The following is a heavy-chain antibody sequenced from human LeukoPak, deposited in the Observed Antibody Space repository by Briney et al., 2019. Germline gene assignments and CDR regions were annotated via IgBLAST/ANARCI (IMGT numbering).Heavy chain of an antibody. V-gene: IGHV3-23*01. CDR1: GFTFSSYG. J-gene: IGHJ3*02. Sequence: GGSLRLSCAASGFTFSSYGMSWVRQAPGKGLEWVSAISGSGGSTYYADSVKGRFTISRDNSKNTLYLQMNSLRAEDTAVYYCAKVGYADPGNDAFDIWGQGTMVTVSS. D-gene: IGHD5-18*01. CDR2: ISGSGGST. CDR3: AKVGYADPGNDAFDI.